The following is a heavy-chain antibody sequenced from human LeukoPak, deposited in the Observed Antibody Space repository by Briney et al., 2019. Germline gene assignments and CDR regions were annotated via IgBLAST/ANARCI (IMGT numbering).Heavy chain of an antibody. J-gene: IGHJ4*02. CDR3: ARIGHEDYYFDY. V-gene: IGHV4-59*01. CDR2: IYYSGST. Sequence: SETLSLTSTVSGGSISSYYWSWIRQPPGKGLEWIGYIYYSGSTNFNPSLKTQVTISVDTSKNQFSLKLYSVTAADTAVYYCARIGHEDYYFDYWGQGAIVSASS. CDR1: GGSISSYY.